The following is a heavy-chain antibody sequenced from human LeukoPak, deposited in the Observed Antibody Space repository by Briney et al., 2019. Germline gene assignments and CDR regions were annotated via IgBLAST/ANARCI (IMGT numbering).Heavy chain of an antibody. CDR1: GFTFSAYV. D-gene: IGHD3-22*01. Sequence: LTGTSLRLSCAASGFTFSAYVMHWVRQAPGKGLEWVAILWYDGSNEYYADSVKGRFTMSRDNSKNTLHLQMNSLRAEDTAVYYCARVRADSSGRDIDYWGQGTLVTVSS. CDR2: LWYDGSNE. J-gene: IGHJ4*02. CDR3: ARVRADSSGRDIDY. V-gene: IGHV3-33*01.